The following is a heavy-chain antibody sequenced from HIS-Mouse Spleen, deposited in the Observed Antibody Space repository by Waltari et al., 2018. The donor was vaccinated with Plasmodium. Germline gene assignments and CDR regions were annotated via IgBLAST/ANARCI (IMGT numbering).Heavy chain of an antibody. J-gene: IGHJ4*02. Sequence: QVQLVQSAAEVKKPGASAQVSCKASGYPFTGYHIHRVRQAPGQGLEWMGWINPNSGGTNYAQKFQGRVTMTRDTSISTAYMELSRLRSDDTAVYYCARDLAAAGHFDYWGQGTLVTVSS. D-gene: IGHD6-13*01. V-gene: IGHV1-2*02. CDR2: INPNSGGT. CDR3: ARDLAAAGHFDY. CDR1: GYPFTGYH.